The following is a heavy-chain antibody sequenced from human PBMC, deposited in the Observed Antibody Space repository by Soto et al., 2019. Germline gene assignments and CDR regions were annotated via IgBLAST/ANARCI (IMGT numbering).Heavy chain of an antibody. V-gene: IGHV4-59*11. J-gene: IGHJ4*02. CDR3: TRANWYSEY. CDR2: VYYNGIT. D-gene: IGHD7-27*01. CDR1: GGSINNHY. Sequence: QVQLQESGPGLVKPSATLSRTCTVSGGSINNHYWSWIRQPPGKGLEWLGYVYYNGITNYNPSLKSRVTMSVDTSKHQFPLNLTSLTAADTAIYYCTRANWYSEYWGQGTLVTVSS.